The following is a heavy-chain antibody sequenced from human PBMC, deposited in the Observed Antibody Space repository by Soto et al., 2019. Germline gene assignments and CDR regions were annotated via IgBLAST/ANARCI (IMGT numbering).Heavy chain of an antibody. CDR3: ARDHDSSSCSE. CDR2: ISAYNGNT. CDR1: GYTFTSYG. D-gene: IGHD6-13*01. Sequence: QVQLVQSGAEVKKPGASVKVSCKASGYTFTSYGISWVRQAPGQGLEWMGWISAYNGNTNYAQKLQGRVTMTTDTYTSTAYTELRSMRPDDTAVYYCARDHDSSSCSEWGQGTPGTVSS. V-gene: IGHV1-18*01. J-gene: IGHJ4*02.